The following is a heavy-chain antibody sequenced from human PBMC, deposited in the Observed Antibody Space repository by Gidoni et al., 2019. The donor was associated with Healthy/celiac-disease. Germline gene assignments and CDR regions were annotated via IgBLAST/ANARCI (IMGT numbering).Heavy chain of an antibody. J-gene: IGHJ4*02. CDR3: ARDPYGDYGGY. CDR1: GFTFSDYY. D-gene: IGHD4-17*01. Sequence: HGQLVESGGGLVKPGVSRRPSCAPSGFTFSDYYMSWVRQAPVKGLEWVSYISSSSSYTNYADSVKGRFTISRDNAKNSLYLQMNSLRAEDTAVYYCARDPYGDYGGYWGQGTLVTVSS. CDR2: ISSSSSYT. V-gene: IGHV3-11*06.